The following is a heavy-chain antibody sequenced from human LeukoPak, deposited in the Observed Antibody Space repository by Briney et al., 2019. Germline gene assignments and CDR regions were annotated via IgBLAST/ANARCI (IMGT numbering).Heavy chain of an antibody. J-gene: IGHJ5*02. Sequence: SETLSLTCTVSGGSISGGYYWGWIRQPPGEGLEWIGSIFYSGATYYNPSLKSRDTTSLDTSTNQFSLYLSAVCAADTAVYYCARHDCGGDCAVNWFDPWGRGTGVTVSS. V-gene: IGHV4-39*01. D-gene: IGHD2-21*02. CDR3: ARHDCGGDCAVNWFDP. CDR1: GGSISGGYY. CDR2: IFYSGAT.